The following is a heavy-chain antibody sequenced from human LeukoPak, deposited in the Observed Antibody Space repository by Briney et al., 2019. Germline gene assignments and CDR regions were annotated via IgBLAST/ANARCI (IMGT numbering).Heavy chain of an antibody. D-gene: IGHD2-8*01. CDR2: ISSYCRNT. CDR1: GFMYDRYG. Sequence: GGSLRLSCAASGFMYDRYGMVWVRQTPGRGREWVSTISSYCRNTHYADSLRGRFTIPRHYSKNTLYLQVSSLRDEDTAIYYCVTEVNSHGDFFAYWAQGIQVTVSS. CDR3: VTEVNSHGDFFAY. V-gene: IGHV3-23*01. J-gene: IGHJ4*02.